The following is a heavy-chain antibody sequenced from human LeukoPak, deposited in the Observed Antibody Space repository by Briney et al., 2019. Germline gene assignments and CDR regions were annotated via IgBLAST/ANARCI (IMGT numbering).Heavy chain of an antibody. Sequence: SETLSLTCTVSGGSITSSSYYWVWIRQPPGKGLEWIGSIFHSGSTYYNASLKSRVTVSVDTSRNQFSLKLSSVTAADTAVYYCARRRDGYNEDFFDYWGQGTLVTVSS. V-gene: IGHV4-39*01. CDR2: IFHSGST. CDR1: GGSITSSSYY. CDR3: ARRRDGYNEDFFDY. J-gene: IGHJ4*02. D-gene: IGHD5-24*01.